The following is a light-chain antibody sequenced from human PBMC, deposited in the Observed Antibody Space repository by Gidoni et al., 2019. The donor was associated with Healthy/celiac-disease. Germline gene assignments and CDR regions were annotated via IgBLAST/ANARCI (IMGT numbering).Light chain of an antibody. Sequence: EMMLTQSPAPLSLSPGERATLSCRASQSVSSYLAWYQQKPGQAPRLLIYDASNRATGIPARFSGSGSGTDFTLTISSLEPEDFAVYYCQQRSNWPGTFXXXTKLEIK. CDR3: QQRSNWPGT. V-gene: IGKV3-11*01. CDR1: QSVSSY. CDR2: DAS. J-gene: IGKJ2*01.